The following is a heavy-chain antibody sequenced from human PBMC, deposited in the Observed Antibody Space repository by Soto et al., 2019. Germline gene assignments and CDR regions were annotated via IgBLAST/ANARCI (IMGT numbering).Heavy chain of an antibody. V-gene: IGHV3-21*01. Sequence: KPGGSLRLSCTVSGFAFNNYGINWVRQAPGKGLEWVSSISKSDYTYYSDSVKGRFAISRDNAKSSVSPQMNTLRVEDTAVYYCAREDSIIIPAVSDFWGQGTLVTVSS. D-gene: IGHD2-2*01. CDR2: ISKSDYT. J-gene: IGHJ4*02. CDR3: AREDSIIIPAVSDF. CDR1: GFAFNNYG.